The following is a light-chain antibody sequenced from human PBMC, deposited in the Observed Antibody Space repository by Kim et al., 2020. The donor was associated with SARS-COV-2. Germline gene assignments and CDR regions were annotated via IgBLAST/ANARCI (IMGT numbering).Light chain of an antibody. CDR1: NNNTGAASD. CDR2: SNT. CDR3: RCYDNSLNDKV. Sequence: RSNISCCGSNNNTGAASDVHSYHHLPGAAPNPLITSNTSRPSGVPDRFSGSKTGTSASLAIIGRQPEDEGYYYCRCYDNSLNDKVFGGGTQLTVL. J-gene: IGLJ2*01. V-gene: IGLV1-40*01.